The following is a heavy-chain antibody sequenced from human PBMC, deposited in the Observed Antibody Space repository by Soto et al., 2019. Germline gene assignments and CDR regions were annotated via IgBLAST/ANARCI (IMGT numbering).Heavy chain of an antibody. V-gene: IGHV4-30-2*01. CDR1: GGSINSGDYS. J-gene: IGHJ4*02. CDR3: ARSRYCSGGSCYSIDY. CDR2: IYHSGST. D-gene: IGHD2-15*01. Sequence: SETLSLTCTVSGGSINSGDYSWTWIRQPPGKGLEWIGYIYHSGSTYYNPSLKSRVTISVDTSKNQFSLKLSSVTAADTAVYYCARSRYCSGGSCYSIDYWGQGTLVTVSS.